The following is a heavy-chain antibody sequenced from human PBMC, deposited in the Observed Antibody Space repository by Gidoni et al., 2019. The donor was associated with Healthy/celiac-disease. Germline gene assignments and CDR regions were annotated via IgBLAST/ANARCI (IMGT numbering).Heavy chain of an antibody. Sequence: QVQLVQSGAAVKKPGSSVTVSCKASGGTVRSYAISWVRQAPGQGLEWMGGIIPIFGTANYAQKFQGRVTITADQSTSTAYMELSSLRSEDTAVYYCASGGSGWYGLTYWGQGTLVTVSS. CDR2: IIPIFGTA. CDR1: GGTVRSYA. CDR3: ASGGSGWYGLTY. D-gene: IGHD6-19*01. V-gene: IGHV1-69*01. J-gene: IGHJ4*02.